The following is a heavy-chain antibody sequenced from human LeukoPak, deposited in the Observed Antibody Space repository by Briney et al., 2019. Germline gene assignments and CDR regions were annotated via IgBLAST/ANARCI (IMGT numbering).Heavy chain of an antibody. J-gene: IGHJ5*02. V-gene: IGHV4-38-2*02. Sequence: PSGTLSLTCTVSGYSISSGYYWGWIRPPPGKGLEWIGSIYHSGSTYYNPSLKSRVTISVDTSKNQFSLKLSSVTAADTAVYYCARSVVPAAPYPHDWFDPWGQGTLVTVSS. CDR3: ARSVVPAAPYPHDWFDP. CDR1: GYSISSGYY. D-gene: IGHD2-2*01. CDR2: IYHSGST.